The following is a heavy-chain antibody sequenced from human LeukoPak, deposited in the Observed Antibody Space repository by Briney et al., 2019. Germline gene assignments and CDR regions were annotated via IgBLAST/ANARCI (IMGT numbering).Heavy chain of an antibody. Sequence: SETLSLTCSVSGGSLSSYYWSWIRQPPGKGLEWIGYIYYSGRTSYNPSLTSRVDIPVEKTKKRLSLRRNSVPADSTSLSYSGRPSYNPSLKSRVTISVDTSKNQFSLRLSSVTAADTSIYYCARIPTNAVPSAHNGFDIWGQGTMRTVS. CDR3: GRPSYNPSLKSRVTISVDTSKNQFSLRLSSVTAADTSIYYCARIPTNAVPSAHNGFDI. V-gene: IGHV4-59*08. CDR1: GGSLSSYY. J-gene: IGHJ3*02. D-gene: IGHD3-10*01. CDR2: IYYSGRT.